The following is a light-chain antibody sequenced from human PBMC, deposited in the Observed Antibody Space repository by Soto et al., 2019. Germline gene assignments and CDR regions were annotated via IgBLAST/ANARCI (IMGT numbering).Light chain of an antibody. V-gene: IGKV1-9*01. CDR3: QQLNSYPRT. Sequence: IQLTQSPSSLSASVGDRVTITCRASQGISSYLAWYQQKPGKAPNVLIYAASTLQSGVPSRFSGSGSGTDFTLTISSLQPEDFATYYCQQLNSYPRTFGPGTKVDIK. CDR2: AAS. CDR1: QGISSY. J-gene: IGKJ3*01.